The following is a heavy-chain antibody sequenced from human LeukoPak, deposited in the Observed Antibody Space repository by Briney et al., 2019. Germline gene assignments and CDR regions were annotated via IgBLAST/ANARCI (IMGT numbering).Heavy chain of an antibody. CDR1: GGSISSGDYF. D-gene: IGHD1-26*01. CDR2: IYDSGST. CDR3: ARLISAYYADY. J-gene: IGHJ4*02. V-gene: IGHV4-31*03. Sequence: KSSETLSLTCTVSGGSISSGDYFWSWIRQHPGKGLEWIGYIYDSGSTYDNPSLKSRVAISVDRSKNQFSLKLSSVTAADTAVYYCARLISAYYADYWGQGALVTVSS.